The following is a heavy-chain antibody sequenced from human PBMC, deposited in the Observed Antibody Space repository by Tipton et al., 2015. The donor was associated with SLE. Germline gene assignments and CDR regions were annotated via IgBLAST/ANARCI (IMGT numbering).Heavy chain of an antibody. CDR1: GGSISGYY. J-gene: IGHJ2*01. V-gene: IGHV4-59*01. Sequence: LRLSCTVSGGSISGYYWSWVRQPPGQGLEWIGYIHYRGSTNYNPSLKSRVTISLDTSENQFSLKLSSVTAADTAVYYCARDRYVGAVGSFDWSFDLWARATLFPVSS. CDR3: ARDRYVGAVGSFDWSFDL. D-gene: IGHD4/OR15-4a*01. CDR2: IHYRGST.